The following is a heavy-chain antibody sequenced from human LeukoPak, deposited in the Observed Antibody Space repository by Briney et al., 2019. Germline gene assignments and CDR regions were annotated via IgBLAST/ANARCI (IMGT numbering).Heavy chain of an antibody. CDR2: IYGSGRT. D-gene: IGHD4-23*01. CDR3: IGHGGYSF. CDR1: GFTVSSNH. V-gene: IGHV3-66*01. Sequence: GGSLRLSCAASGFTVSSNHMSWVRQAPGKGLEWVSIIYGSGRTNYADSVKGRFTISRDNSKNTLYLQMNSLRADDTALYYCIGHGGYSFWGQGTLVTVSS. J-gene: IGHJ4*02.